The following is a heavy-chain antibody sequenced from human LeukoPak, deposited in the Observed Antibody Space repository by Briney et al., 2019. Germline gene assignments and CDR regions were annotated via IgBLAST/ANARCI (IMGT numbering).Heavy chain of an antibody. V-gene: IGHV4-38-2*02. CDR2: IYHSGST. J-gene: IGHJ5*02. Sequence: SETLSLTRAVSGYSISSGYYWGWIRQPPGKGLEWIGSIYHSGSTYYNPSLKSRVTISVDTSKDQFSLKLSSVTAADTAVYYCARDFHPWGQGTLVTVSS. CDR3: ARDFHP. CDR1: GYSISSGYY.